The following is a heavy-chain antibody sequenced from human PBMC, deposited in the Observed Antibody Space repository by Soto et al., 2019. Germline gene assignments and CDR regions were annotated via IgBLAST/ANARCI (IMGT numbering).Heavy chain of an antibody. CDR1: GFTFSDYY. CDR3: ARDLSHTTRLYYYYGMDV. CDR2: ISSSGSNI. V-gene: IGHV3-11*01. D-gene: IGHD1-26*01. J-gene: IGHJ6*02. Sequence: QVQLVESGGGLVKPGGSLRLSCAASGFTFSDYYMSWVRQAPGKGLEWVAYISSSGSNIYYADSVKGRFTISRDNAKNSLYLQMNSMRAEDTAVYYCARDLSHTTRLYYYYGMDVWGQGTPVTVSS.